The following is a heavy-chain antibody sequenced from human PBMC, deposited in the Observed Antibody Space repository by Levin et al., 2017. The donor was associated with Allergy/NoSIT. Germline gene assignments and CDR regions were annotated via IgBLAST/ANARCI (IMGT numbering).Heavy chain of an antibody. CDR3: ARDPEEMATIGAS. D-gene: IGHD5-24*01. CDR1: GFTFSSYS. V-gene: IGHV3-21*01. CDR2: ISSSSSYI. J-gene: IGHJ4*02. Sequence: GGSLRLSCAASGFTFSSYSMNWVRQAPGKGLEWVSSISSSSSYIYYADSVKGRFTISRDNAKNSLYLQMNSLRAEDTAVYYCARDPEEMATIGASWGQGTLVTVSS.